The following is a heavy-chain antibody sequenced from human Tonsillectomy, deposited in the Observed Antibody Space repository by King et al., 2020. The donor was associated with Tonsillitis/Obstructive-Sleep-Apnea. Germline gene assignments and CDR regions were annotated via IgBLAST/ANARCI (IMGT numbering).Heavy chain of an antibody. D-gene: IGHD3-10*01. Sequence: QLVQSGAEVKKPGASVKVSCKASGYTFTSYAMHWVRQAPGQRLEWMGWINAGNGNTKYSEKFQGRVTITRDTSASRAYMELSSLRSEDTAVYYCARESITVVQGVIDYWGQGTLVTVPS. V-gene: IGHV1-3*01. J-gene: IGHJ4*02. CDR1: GYTFTSYA. CDR3: ARESITVVQGVIDY. CDR2: INAGNGNT.